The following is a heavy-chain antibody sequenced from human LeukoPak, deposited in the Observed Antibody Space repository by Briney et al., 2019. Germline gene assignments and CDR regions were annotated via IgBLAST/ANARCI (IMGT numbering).Heavy chain of an antibody. V-gene: IGHV1-8*02. CDR1: GGTFSSYA. D-gene: IGHD3-22*01. CDR3: ARGVPNYYRYIHMDV. J-gene: IGHJ6*02. CDR2: MNPNSGNT. Sequence: ASVKVSCKASGGTFSSYAISWVRQAPGQGLEWMGWMNPNSGNTGYAQKFQGRVTMTRNTSISTAYMELSSLRSEDTAVYYCARGVPNYYRYIHMDVWGQGTTVTVSS.